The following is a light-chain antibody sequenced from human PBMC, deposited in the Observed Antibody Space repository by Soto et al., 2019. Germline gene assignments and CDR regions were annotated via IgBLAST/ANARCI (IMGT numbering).Light chain of an antibody. CDR3: QQGHNWPLT. CDR1: QSISSE. Sequence: EIVMTQSPATLSVSPGDRATLSCRASQSISSELAWYQQKPGQPPRLLIYSASTRATGVPARFTGSGSGSEFTLTISGLQSQDFAVYYCQQGHNWPLTFGQGTRLQL. J-gene: IGKJ2*01. CDR2: SAS. V-gene: IGKV3-15*01.